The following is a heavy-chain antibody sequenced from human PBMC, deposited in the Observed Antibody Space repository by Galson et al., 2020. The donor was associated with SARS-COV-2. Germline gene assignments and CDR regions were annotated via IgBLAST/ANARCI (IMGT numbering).Heavy chain of an antibody. CDR3: ALTDYGDYVSFDY. V-gene: IGHV4-39*07. CDR2: IYYSGST. J-gene: IGHJ4*02. CDR1: GGSISSSSYY. D-gene: IGHD4-17*01. Sequence: SQTLSLTCTVSGGSISSSSYYWGWIRQPPGKGLEWIGSIYYSGSTYYNPSLKSRVIISVDTSKNQFSLKLSSVTAADTAVYYCALTDYGDYVSFDYWGQGTLVTGSS.